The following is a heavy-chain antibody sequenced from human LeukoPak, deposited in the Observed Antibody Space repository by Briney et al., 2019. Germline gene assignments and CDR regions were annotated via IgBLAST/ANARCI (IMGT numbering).Heavy chain of an antibody. V-gene: IGHV3-53*01. CDR1: GFTVSSNY. Sequence: GGSLRLSCAASGFTVSSNYMSWVRQAPGKGLEWVSIIYSGGSTSYADSVKGRFTISRDNSKNTLYLQMNSLRAEDTAVYYCAKSQRRAYWGQGTLVTVSS. CDR3: AKSQRRAY. CDR2: IYSGGST. J-gene: IGHJ4*02.